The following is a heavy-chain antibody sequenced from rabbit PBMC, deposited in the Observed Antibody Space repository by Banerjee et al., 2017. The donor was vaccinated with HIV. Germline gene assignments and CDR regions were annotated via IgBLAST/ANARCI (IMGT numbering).Heavy chain of an antibody. V-gene: IGHV1S47*01. J-gene: IGHJ4*01. CDR2: ITYDGRT. CDR1: GFDFSSNA. Sequence: QEQLEESGGGLVKPEGSLTLTCKASGFDFSSNAMCWVRQAPGKGLEYIGYITYDGRTYYASWVNGRFSISRENTQNTVSLQMNSLTAADTATYFCVREGLWGPGTLVT. CDR3: VREGL.